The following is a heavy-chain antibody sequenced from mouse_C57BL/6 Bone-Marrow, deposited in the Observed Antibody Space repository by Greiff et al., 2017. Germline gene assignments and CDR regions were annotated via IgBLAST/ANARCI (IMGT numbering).Heavy chain of an antibody. CDR3: ARKHFGDYDCFAY. CDR1: GYTFTSYW. Sequence: VQLQQPGAELVMPGASVKLSCKASGYTFTSYWMHWVKQRPGHGLEWIGEIDPSDSYTNYNQKFKGKSTLTVDKSSSTAYMQLSSLTSEDSAVYYCARKHFGDYDCFAYWGQGTLVTVSA. J-gene: IGHJ3*01. D-gene: IGHD2-4*01. V-gene: IGHV1-69*01. CDR2: IDPSDSYT.